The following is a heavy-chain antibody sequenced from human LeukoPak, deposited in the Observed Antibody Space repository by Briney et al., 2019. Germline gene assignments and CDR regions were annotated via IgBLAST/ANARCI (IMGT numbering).Heavy chain of an antibody. Sequence: SGGSLRLSCAASGFTFSSYSMNWVRQAPGKGLEWVSSISSSSSYIYYADSVKGRFTISRDNAKNSLYLQMNSLRAEDTAVYYCARATWLLSKGAEYFQHWGQGTLVTVSS. CDR2: ISSSSSYI. D-gene: IGHD3-3*01. CDR1: GFTFSSYS. V-gene: IGHV3-21*01. J-gene: IGHJ1*01. CDR3: ARATWLLSKGAEYFQH.